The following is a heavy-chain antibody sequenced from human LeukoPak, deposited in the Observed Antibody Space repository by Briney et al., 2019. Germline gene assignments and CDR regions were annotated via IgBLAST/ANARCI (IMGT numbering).Heavy chain of an antibody. CDR1: GFTFSIYG. V-gene: IGHV3-33*01. D-gene: IGHD1-26*01. J-gene: IGHJ4*02. Sequence: GGSLRLSCAASGFTFSIYGMHWVRQSPGKGLEWVAVIWNVGSNKYYADSVKGRFTISRDNSKNTLFLQMNSLRAEDTAVYYCARASGSYDYWGQGTLVTVSS. CDR3: ARASGSYDY. CDR2: IWNVGSNK.